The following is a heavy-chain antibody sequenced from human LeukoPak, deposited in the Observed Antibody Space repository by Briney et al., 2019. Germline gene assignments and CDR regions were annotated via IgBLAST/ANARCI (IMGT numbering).Heavy chain of an antibody. CDR1: GGTFSSYA. V-gene: IGHV1-69*05. CDR3: ARDVTVAGTFTRQNYYYYYMDV. Sequence: SVKVSCKASGGTFSSYAISWVRQAPGQGLEWMGRIIPIFGTANYAQKFQGRITITTDESTSTAYMELSSLRSEDTAVYYCARDVTVAGTFTRQNYYYYYMDVWGKGTTVTVSS. J-gene: IGHJ6*03. D-gene: IGHD6-19*01. CDR2: IIPIFGTA.